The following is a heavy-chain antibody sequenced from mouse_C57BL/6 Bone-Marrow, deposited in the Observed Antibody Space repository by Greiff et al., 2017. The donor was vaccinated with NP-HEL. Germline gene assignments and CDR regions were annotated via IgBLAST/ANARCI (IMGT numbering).Heavy chain of an antibody. D-gene: IGHD2-3*01. CDR2: IYPRSGNT. V-gene: IGHV1-81*01. CDR1: GYTFTSYG. J-gene: IGHJ2*01. Sequence: VQVVESGAELARPGASVKLSCKASGYTFTSYGISWVKQRPGQGLEWIGEIYPRSGNTYYNEKFKGKATLTADKSSSTAYMELRSLTSEDSAVYFCARRDDGRYFDYWGQGTTLTVSS. CDR3: ARRDDGRYFDY.